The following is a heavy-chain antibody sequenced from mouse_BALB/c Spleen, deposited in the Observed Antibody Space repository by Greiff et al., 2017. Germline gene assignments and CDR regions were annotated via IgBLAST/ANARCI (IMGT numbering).Heavy chain of an antibody. J-gene: IGHJ3*01. CDR1: GFTFSSYT. V-gene: IGHV5-12-2*01. D-gene: IGHD2-1*01. CDR2: ISNGGGGT. CDR3: ARRDGNYAFAY. Sequence: EVMLVESGGGLVQPGGSLKLSCAASGFTFSSYTMSWVRQTPEKRLEWVAYISNGGGGTYYPDTVKGRFTISRDNAKNTLYLQMSSLKSEDTAMYYCARRDGNYAFAYWGQGTLVTVSA.